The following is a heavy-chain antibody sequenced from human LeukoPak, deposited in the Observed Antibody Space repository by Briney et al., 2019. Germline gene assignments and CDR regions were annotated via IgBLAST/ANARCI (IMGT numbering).Heavy chain of an antibody. D-gene: IGHD6-13*01. CDR3: AKESSQFDY. CDR2: ISDSGGNT. Sequence: PGGSLRLSCAASGFTFSIYATSWVRQAPGKGLEWVSAISDSGGNTFYADSVKGRFTMSRDNSKNTLYLQMNSLRAEDTAVYYFAKESSQFDYWGQGTLVTVSS. V-gene: IGHV3-23*01. CDR1: GFTFSIYA. J-gene: IGHJ4*02.